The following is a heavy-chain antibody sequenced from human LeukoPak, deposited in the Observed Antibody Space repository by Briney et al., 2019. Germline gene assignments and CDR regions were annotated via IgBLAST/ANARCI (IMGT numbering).Heavy chain of an antibody. D-gene: IGHD1-7*01. CDR2: ISSSSSTI. V-gene: IGHV3-11*04. CDR3: ARGTSRTSYYMDV. J-gene: IGHJ6*03. CDR1: GFTFSDYY. Sequence: TGGSLRLSCVASGFTFSDYYMSWIRQAPGKGLEWVSYISSSSSTIYYADSVKGRFTISRDNAKKSLYVQMNGLRAEDTAVYYCARGTSRTSYYMDVWGKGTTVTVSS.